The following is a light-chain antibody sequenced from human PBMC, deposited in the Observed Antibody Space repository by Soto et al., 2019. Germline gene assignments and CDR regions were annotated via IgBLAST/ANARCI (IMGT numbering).Light chain of an antibody. CDR3: QQLNNYPRT. CDR1: QGISSY. V-gene: IGKV1-9*01. CDR2: AAS. J-gene: IGKJ1*01. Sequence: DIQLTQSPSFLSASVGDRVTITCRTSQGISSYLAWYQQKPGKAPKLLIYAASTLQSGVPSRFSGSGSGTEFTLTISNLQPEDFETYYCQQLNNYPRTFGQGTKVEIK.